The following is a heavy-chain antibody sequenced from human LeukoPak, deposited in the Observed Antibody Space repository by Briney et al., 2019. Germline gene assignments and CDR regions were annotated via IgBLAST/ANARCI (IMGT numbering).Heavy chain of an antibody. Sequence: GKSLRLSCAASGFTFSRFGIHWVRQAPGKGLQWVALISYDGSKTYYAASVKDRFTISRDNSKNTLYLQMNSLRTDDTAVYYCARDSQRWSLENFYAMDVWGQGTTVSVSS. CDR2: ISYDGSKT. J-gene: IGHJ6*02. CDR3: ARDSQRWSLENFYAMDV. CDR1: GFTFSRFG. D-gene: IGHD1-1*01. V-gene: IGHV3-30*03.